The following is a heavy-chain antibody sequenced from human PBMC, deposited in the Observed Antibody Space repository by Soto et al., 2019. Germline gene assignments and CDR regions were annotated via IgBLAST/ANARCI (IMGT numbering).Heavy chain of an antibody. CDR2: ISSSGSTI. Sequence: EVQLVESGGGLVQPGGSLRLSCAASGFTFSSYEMNWVLQAPGKGLEWVSYISSSGSTIYYADSVKGRFTISRDNAKKSLYLQMNSLRAEDTAVYYCARFSSYDSSGYPDYWGQGTLVTVSS. V-gene: IGHV3-48*03. CDR3: ARFSSYDSSGYPDY. CDR1: GFTFSSYE. D-gene: IGHD3-22*01. J-gene: IGHJ4*02.